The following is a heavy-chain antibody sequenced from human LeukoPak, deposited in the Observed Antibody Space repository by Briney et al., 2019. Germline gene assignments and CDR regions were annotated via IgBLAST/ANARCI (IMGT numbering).Heavy chain of an antibody. CDR2: IKQDGSEK. J-gene: IGHJ4*02. D-gene: IGHD6-13*01. CDR1: GYTFTSYG. CDR3: ATLSWYGSFDY. V-gene: IGHV3-7*01. Sequence: ASVKVSCKASGYTFTSYGISWVRQAPGKGLEWVANIKQDGSEKYYVDSVKGRFTISRDNAKNSLYLQMNSLRAEDTAVYYCATLSWYGSFDYWGQGTLVTVSS.